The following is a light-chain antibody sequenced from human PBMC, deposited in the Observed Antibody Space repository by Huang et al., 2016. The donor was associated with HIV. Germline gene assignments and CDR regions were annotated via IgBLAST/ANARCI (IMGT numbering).Light chain of an antibody. J-gene: IGKJ2*01. CDR1: QSSGTY. CDR2: GSS. V-gene: IGKV1-39*01. Sequence: DIQMTQSPSSLSASVGDRVTITCRASQSSGTYLSWYQHKPGEVPKVLIYGSSSLQSGVPSRFSGSVSGTDFTLTISSLQPEDFATYYCQQTYGTPYTFGQGTRL. CDR3: QQTYGTPYT.